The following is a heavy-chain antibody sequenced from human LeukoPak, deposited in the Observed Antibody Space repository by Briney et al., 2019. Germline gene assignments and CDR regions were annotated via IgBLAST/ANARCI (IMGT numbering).Heavy chain of an antibody. D-gene: IGHD4-11*01. CDR3: TKEDYGNYVSPH. CDR1: VCTFSNAW. Sequence: GESLRLSWAASVCTFSNAWMSWVREAPWKGLEWVGRIKRKSDGGATDYAAPVKGRFTISRDDSKNTLYLQMNSLKTEDTALYYCTKEDYGNYVSPHWGQGTLVTVSS. CDR2: IKRKSDGGAT. V-gene: IGHV3-15*01. J-gene: IGHJ4*02.